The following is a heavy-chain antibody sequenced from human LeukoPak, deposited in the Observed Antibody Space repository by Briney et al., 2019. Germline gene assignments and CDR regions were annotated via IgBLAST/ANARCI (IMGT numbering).Heavy chain of an antibody. Sequence: ASVKVSCKASGYTFTSYDINWVRQATGQGLEWMGRIIPILGIANYAQKFQGRVTITADKSTSTAYMELSSLRSEDTAVYYCAEKGEQWLSTWGQGTLVTVSS. CDR2: IIPILGIA. J-gene: IGHJ5*02. CDR3: AEKGEQWLST. V-gene: IGHV1-69*04. CDR1: GYTFTSYD. D-gene: IGHD6-19*01.